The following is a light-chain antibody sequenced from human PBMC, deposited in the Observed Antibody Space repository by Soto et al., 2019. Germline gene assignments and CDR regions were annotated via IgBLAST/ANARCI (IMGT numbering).Light chain of an antibody. CDR3: QQYSTLPHT. V-gene: IGKV3-20*01. CDR2: GIS. Sequence: ESVLTQSPGTLSLSPGERATLSCRASQSVSNSYFAWYQQKPGQAPRLLIYGISSRATGIPDRFSGSGSGTDFTLTISRLEPEECVVYYCQQYSTLPHTFGHGTKLEVK. J-gene: IGKJ2*01. CDR1: QSVSNSY.